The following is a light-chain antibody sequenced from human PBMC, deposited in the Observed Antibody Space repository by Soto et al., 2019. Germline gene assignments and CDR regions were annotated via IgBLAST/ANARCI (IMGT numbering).Light chain of an antibody. Sequence: EIVLTQSPGTLFLSPGERGTLSCRARQSGSNSQLAWYQQKPGQAPRLLIYDTSSRATGIPDRFRGIGSGKHFTLTSSRLEPEDCAVYYCQQYSSSPPTFGQGTKVQI. CDR1: QSGSNSQ. CDR2: DTS. J-gene: IGKJ1*01. CDR3: QQYSSSPPT. V-gene: IGKV3-20*01.